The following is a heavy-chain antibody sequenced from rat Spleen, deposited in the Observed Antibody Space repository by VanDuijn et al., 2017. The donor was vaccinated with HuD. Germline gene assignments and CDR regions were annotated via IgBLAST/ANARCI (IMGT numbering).Heavy chain of an antibody. D-gene: IGHD1-2*01. CDR3: ARLGIAAIGNWFGY. CDR2: IIYDDTT. Sequence: EVQLVESGGGLVQPGRSLKLSCTASGFTFSDYGMAWVRQAPKKGLEWVATIIYDDTTFYRDSVRGRFTISRDNAKSTLYLQMDSLRSEDTATYYCARLGIAAIGNWFGYWGQGTLVTVSS. V-gene: IGHV5-17*01. CDR1: GFTFSDYG. J-gene: IGHJ3*01.